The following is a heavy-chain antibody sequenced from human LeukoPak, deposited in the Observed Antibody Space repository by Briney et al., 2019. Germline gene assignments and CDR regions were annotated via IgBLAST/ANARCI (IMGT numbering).Heavy chain of an antibody. Sequence: ASVKVSCKASGYPFTDQFINWVRQAPGQGLEWMGWINPNNGDTNYAQKFQGSVTMTRDTSISTAYMELSTLTSDDTAVYYCARDGVGTYDYWGQGTLVTVSS. V-gene: IGHV1-2*02. CDR3: ARDGVGTYDY. D-gene: IGHD1-26*01. CDR1: GYPFTDQF. J-gene: IGHJ4*02. CDR2: INPNNGDT.